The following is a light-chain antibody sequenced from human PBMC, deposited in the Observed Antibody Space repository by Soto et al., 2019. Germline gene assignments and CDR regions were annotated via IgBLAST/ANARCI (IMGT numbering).Light chain of an antibody. V-gene: IGKV3-11*01. CDR3: QQRSDWPST. Sequence: EIVLTQSPATLSLSPGERATLSCRARQSVSSYLAWYQQKPGQAPRLLIYEASNRATGIPARFSGSGSGTDFTLTISSLEPDDFAVYYCQQRSDWPSTFGGGTKVQIK. J-gene: IGKJ4*01. CDR2: EAS. CDR1: QSVSSY.